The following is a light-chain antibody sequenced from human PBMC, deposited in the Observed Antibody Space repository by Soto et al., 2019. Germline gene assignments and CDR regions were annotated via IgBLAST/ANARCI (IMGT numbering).Light chain of an antibody. V-gene: IGKV3D-20*02. J-gene: IGKJ5*01. CDR2: GAS. CDR1: QTITNNY. Sequence: IGLTQSPGTLSLSKGDRATLSCRASQTITNNYLAWYQQKPGQAPRLLIYGASSRATGIPARFSGSGSGTDFTLTISSLEPEDFAVYYCQQRSNWPITFGQGTRLEFK. CDR3: QQRSNWPIT.